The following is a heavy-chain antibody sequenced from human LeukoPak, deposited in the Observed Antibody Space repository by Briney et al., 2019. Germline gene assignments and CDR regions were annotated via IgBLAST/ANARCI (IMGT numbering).Heavy chain of an antibody. Sequence: GGSLRLSCAASGFTFSNFWMNWVRQAPGKGLEWVANIKQDGSVKHYVDSVKGRFTISRDNAKNSLYLQMNSLRAEDTAVYYCARDANCSGGSCYLNYYYYYGMDVWGQGTTVTVSS. J-gene: IGHJ6*02. CDR1: GFTFSNFW. D-gene: IGHD2-15*01. CDR3: ARDANCSGGSCYLNYYYYYGMDV. CDR2: IKQDGSVK. V-gene: IGHV3-7*01.